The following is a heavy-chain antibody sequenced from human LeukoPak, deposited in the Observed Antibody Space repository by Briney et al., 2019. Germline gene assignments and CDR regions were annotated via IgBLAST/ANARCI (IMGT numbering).Heavy chain of an antibody. CDR3: ARDSASASSLWAAY. D-gene: IGHD2-15*01. V-gene: IGHV3-7*01. CDR2: IKQDGSET. J-gene: IGHJ4*02. CDR1: GFTFSNYW. Sequence: AGGSLRLSCAASGFTFSNYWMSWVRRAPGKGLEWVANIKQDGSETYYVDSVRGRFTVSRDNAKNSLYLQMNSLRAEDTAVYYCARDSASASSLWAAYWGQGTLVTVSS.